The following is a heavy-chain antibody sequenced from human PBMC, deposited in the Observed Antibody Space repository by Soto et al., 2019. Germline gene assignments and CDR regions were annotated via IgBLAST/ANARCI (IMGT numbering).Heavy chain of an antibody. Sequence: QVQLVESGGGVVQPGRSLRLSCAASGFTFSSYGMHWVRQAPGKGLEWVAVIWYDGSNKYYADSVKGRFTISRDNSKNTLYLQMNSLRAEDTAVYYCATLAGTAAGTVFSSSSYYFDYWGQGTLVTVSS. CDR3: ATLAGTAAGTVFSSSSYYFDY. J-gene: IGHJ4*02. CDR2: IWYDGSNK. CDR1: GFTFSSYG. D-gene: IGHD6-13*01. V-gene: IGHV3-33*01.